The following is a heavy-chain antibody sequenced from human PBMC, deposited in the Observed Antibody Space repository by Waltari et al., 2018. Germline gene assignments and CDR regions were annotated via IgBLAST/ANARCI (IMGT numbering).Heavy chain of an antibody. Sequence: EVLLVESGGGLVKPGGSLRPPCAASGFTFSSYSMNWVRQAPGKGLEWVSSISSSGSYTHYVDSVKGRFTISRDNAKNSLYLQMNTLRAEDTAVYYCARGGWGFYLDDWGQGTLVTSSS. CDR1: GFTFSSYS. J-gene: IGHJ4*02. CDR3: ARGGWGFYLDD. CDR2: ISSSGSYT. D-gene: IGHD7-27*01. V-gene: IGHV3-21*02.